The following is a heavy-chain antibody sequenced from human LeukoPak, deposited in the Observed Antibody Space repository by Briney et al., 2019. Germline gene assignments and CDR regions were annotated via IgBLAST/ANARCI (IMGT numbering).Heavy chain of an antibody. D-gene: IGHD3-22*01. V-gene: IGHV3-21*01. CDR2: ISSSSSYI. J-gene: IGHJ3*02. Sequence: KPGGSLRLSCAASGFTFSSYSMNWVRQAQGKGLEWVSSISSSSSYIYYADSVKGRFTISRDNAKNSLYLQMNSLRAEDTAVYYCARPDSSGFPLDAFDIWGQGTMVTVSS. CDR1: GFTFSSYS. CDR3: ARPDSSGFPLDAFDI.